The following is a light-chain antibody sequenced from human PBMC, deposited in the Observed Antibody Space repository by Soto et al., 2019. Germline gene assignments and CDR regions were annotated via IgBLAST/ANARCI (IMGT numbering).Light chain of an antibody. CDR3: QQYARSPGT. V-gene: IGKV1-5*03. J-gene: IGKJ1*01. CDR1: QSVGSW. CDR2: KAS. Sequence: DIQMTQSPSTLSASVGDIVTITCRVSQSVGSWLAWHQQKPGRAPKVLVYKASSLQSGVPSRFSASGSGTEFTLTISSLQPDEAAIYFCQQYARSPGTFGQGTRVEIK.